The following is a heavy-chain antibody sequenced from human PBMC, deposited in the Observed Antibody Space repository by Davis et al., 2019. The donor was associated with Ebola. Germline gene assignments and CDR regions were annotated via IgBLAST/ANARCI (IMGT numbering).Heavy chain of an antibody. Sequence: ASVKVSCKASGYTFTGYYMHWVRQAPGQGLEWMGWVYPKSGGTDSAQKFQGRVTMTSDTSITTAYMELSSLTSDDTPVYYCARVLRLGELSFHYWGQGTLVTVSS. D-gene: IGHD3-16*02. CDR3: ARVLRLGELSFHY. V-gene: IGHV1-2*02. J-gene: IGHJ4*02. CDR1: GYTFTGYY. CDR2: VYPKSGGT.